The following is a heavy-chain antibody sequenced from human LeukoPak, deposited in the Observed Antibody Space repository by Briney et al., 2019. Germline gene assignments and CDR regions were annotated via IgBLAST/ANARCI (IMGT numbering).Heavy chain of an antibody. CDR2: IYYSGST. D-gene: IGHD6-19*01. Sequence: SETQSLTCTVSGGSISSGDYYWSWIRQPPGKGLEWIGYIYYSGSTYYNPSLKSRVTISVDTSKNQFSLKLSSVTAADTAVYYRARGTGYSSIDYWGQGTLVTVSS. CDR3: ARGTGYSSIDY. J-gene: IGHJ4*02. CDR1: GGSISSGDYY. V-gene: IGHV4-30-4*01.